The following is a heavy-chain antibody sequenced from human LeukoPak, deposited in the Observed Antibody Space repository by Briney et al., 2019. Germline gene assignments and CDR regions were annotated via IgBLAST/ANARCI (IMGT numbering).Heavy chain of an antibody. CDR1: GGSISSFY. V-gene: IGHV4-4*07. CDR2: IYTSGST. J-gene: IGHJ4*02. D-gene: IGHD2-15*01. CDR3: ARDHCSGGSCYFPLDY. Sequence: PSETLSLICTVSGGSISSFYWSWIRKPAGKGLEWIGRIYTSGSTNYNPSLKSRVTMSVDTSKNQFSLKLSSVTAADTAVYYCARDHCSGGSCYFPLDYWGQGTLVTVSS.